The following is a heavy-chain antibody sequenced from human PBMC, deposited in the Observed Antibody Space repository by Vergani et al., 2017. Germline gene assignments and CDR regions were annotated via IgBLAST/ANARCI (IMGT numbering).Heavy chain of an antibody. CDR2: IRWNSANI. CDR1: GFTFDEYG. J-gene: IGHJ3*02. Sequence: EVQLVESGGGLVQPGRSLRLSFAASGFTFDEYGMHWVPQAPGKGLEWVSGIRWNSANIGFPDSVKGRFPISRDNAKSTLYLQMNRLRAEDMALYYCAKDIDGGEGLFDGIDMWGQGAMVTVSS. D-gene: IGHD3-16*01. CDR3: AKDIDGGEGLFDGIDM. V-gene: IGHV3-9*03.